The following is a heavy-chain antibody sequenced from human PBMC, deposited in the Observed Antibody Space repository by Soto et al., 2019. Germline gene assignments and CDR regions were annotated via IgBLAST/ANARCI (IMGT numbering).Heavy chain of an antibody. CDR3: ARDREVYLSFRFDS. D-gene: IGHD3-16*01. Sequence: QVQLVESGGGVVQPGRSLRLSCAASGFTFSSYAMHWVRQAPGKGLEWVAVKSYDGSNKYYADSVKGRINIFRDNSKNTLYLQMNSPRAEYTAVYYCARDREVYLSFRFDSWGQGTLVAVSS. J-gene: IGHJ4*02. CDR1: GFTFSSYA. V-gene: IGHV3-30-3*01. CDR2: KSYDGSNK.